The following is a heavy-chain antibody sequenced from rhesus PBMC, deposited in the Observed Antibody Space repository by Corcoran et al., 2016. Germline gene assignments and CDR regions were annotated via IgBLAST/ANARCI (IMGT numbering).Heavy chain of an antibody. D-gene: IGHD2-15*01. CDR3: TNLFTYSAPLDY. CDR2: INGDTGTT. J-gene: IGHJ4*01. CDR1: GASISSYW. V-gene: IGHV4-80*01. Sequence: QVQLQESGPGLVKPSETLSLTCAVSGASISSYWWNWIRQTPGKALEWVGAINGDTGTTNYTPSLKSRVTISKDASKNQFSLNLSSVTGADTALYYCTNLFTYSAPLDYWGQGVLVTVSS.